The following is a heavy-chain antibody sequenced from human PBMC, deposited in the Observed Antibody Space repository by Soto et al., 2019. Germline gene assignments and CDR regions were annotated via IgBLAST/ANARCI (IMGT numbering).Heavy chain of an antibody. D-gene: IGHD3-10*01. CDR1: GYTFTSYA. CDR2: INAGNGNT. CDR3: ASITMVRGVAYYYYYGMDV. J-gene: IGHJ6*02. V-gene: IGHV1-3*01. Sequence: VKVSCKASGYTFTSYAMLWVRQAPGQRLEWMGWINAGNGNTNYAQKFQGRVTITADKSTSTAYMELSSLRSEDTAVYYCASITMVRGVAYYYYYGMDVWGQGTTVTVSS.